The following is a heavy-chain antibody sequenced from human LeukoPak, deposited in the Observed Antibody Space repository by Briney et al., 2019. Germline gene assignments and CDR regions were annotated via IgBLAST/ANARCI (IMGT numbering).Heavy chain of an antibody. CDR1: GGSISRYY. D-gene: IGHD2-8*02. V-gene: IGHV4-59*08. Sequence: SETLSLTCTVSGGSISRYYWSWIRQFPGKGLEWIGYIYYSGSTNYNPSLKSRVTISVDTSKNQFSLKLSSVTAADTAVYYCARHPGPVDFFDSGGQGTLVTVSS. CDR2: IYYSGST. CDR3: ARHPGPVDFFDS. J-gene: IGHJ4*02.